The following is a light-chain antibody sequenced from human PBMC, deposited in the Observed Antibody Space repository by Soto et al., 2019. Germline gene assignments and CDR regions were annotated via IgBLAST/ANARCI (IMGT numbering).Light chain of an antibody. V-gene: IGLV1-40*01. J-gene: IGLJ1*01. CDR3: QSYDSSLSGYV. Sequence: QSVLTQSHSVSGAPGQRVTISCTGISSNIGAGYDVHWYQQLPGTAPKLLIFANINRPAGGPDRFSGSKSGTSASLAITGLRAEDEADYYCQSYDSSLSGYVFGTGTKLTV. CDR2: ANI. CDR1: SSNIGAGYD.